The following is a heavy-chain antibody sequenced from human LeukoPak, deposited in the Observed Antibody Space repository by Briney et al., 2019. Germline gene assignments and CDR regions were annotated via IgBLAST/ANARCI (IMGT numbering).Heavy chain of an antibody. CDR3: TKARSASSSSCYNY. J-gene: IGHJ4*02. CDR2: ISGSDTST. V-gene: IGHV3-23*01. Sequence: GGSLRLSCAASGFTFSNYSMSWVRQAPGKGLEWVSSISGSDTSTYYADSVKGRFTISRDNSKNTLELQMNSLRAEDTAVYYCTKARSASSSSCYNYWGQGILVTVSS. D-gene: IGHD2-2*02. CDR1: GFTFSNYS.